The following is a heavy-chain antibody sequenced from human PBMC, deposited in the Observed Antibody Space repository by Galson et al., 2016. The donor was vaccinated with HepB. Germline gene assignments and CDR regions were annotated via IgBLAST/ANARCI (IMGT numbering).Heavy chain of an antibody. CDR2: ISRGGGRT. Sequence: SLRLSCAASAFGFSSYAMAWVRQAPGKGLEWVSGISRGGGRTYYADSVKGRFTIFRDNSKKTLYLQLKSLRAEDTANYYCVKHPVTTFDILTEYDGDVWGQGTTVYVSS. CDR1: AFGFSSYA. CDR3: VKHPVTTFDILTEYDGDV. V-gene: IGHV3-23*01. D-gene: IGHD3-9*01. J-gene: IGHJ6*02.